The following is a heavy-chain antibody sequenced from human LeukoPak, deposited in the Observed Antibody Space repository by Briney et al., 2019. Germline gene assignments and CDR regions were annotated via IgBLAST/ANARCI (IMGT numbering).Heavy chain of an antibody. CDR2: IRSKAFGGSA. D-gene: IGHD2-2*01. CDR3: ARDRDVVIVPAASDP. J-gene: IGHJ5*02. CDR1: GFTFGDYA. Sequence: GGSLRLSCTASGFTFGDYAMSWVRQAPGKGLEWVGFIRSKAFGGSAEYAASVKGRFTISRDDSKSIAYLQMNSLKAEDTAVYYCARDRDVVIVPAASDPWGQGTLVTVSS. V-gene: IGHV3-49*04.